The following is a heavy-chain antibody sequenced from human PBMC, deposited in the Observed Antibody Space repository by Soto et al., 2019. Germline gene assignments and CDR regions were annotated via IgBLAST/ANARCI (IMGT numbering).Heavy chain of an antibody. CDR2: VRGSGRST. J-gene: IGHJ4*02. CDR3: ARDLGDQYDFWSDYPAAVDV. V-gene: IGHV3-23*01. Sequence: EVQLLESGGGLVQPGGSLRLSCAASGVTFSSYAMDWVRQSLGKGLEWVSYVRGSGRSTYYADSVKGRFTISRDNSKNMVFLQMSSLRAEDTAVYYCARDLGDQYDFWSDYPAAVDVWGQGTQVTVSS. CDR1: GVTFSSYA. D-gene: IGHD3-3*01.